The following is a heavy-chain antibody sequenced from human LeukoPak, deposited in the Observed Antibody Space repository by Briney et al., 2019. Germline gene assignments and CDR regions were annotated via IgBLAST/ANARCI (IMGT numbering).Heavy chain of an antibody. J-gene: IGHJ4*02. D-gene: IGHD2-2*03. Sequence: GAALQISFKGFGYRFSTYWIAWVRQMPGKGLEWMGIIYPDESNIRYSPSFQGQVTISADKSISTAYLQWSSLKASDTASYYCARPPSRGYSSSFEYWGQGTLVTVSS. V-gene: IGHV5-51*01. CDR1: GYRFSTYW. CDR3: ARPPSRGYSSSFEY. CDR2: IYPDESNI.